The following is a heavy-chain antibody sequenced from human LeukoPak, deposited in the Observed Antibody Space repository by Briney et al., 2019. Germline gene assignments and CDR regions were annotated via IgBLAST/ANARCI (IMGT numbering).Heavy chain of an antibody. Sequence: ASVKVSCKASGYTFTGYYIHWVRQAPGQGLEWMGWINPNSGGSNYAQKFQGRVTMTRDTSISSAYMELSRLRSDDTAVYYCARVKYYDSSFGYWGQGTLVTVSS. CDR2: INPNSGGS. CDR1: GYTFTGYY. V-gene: IGHV1-2*02. J-gene: IGHJ4*02. CDR3: ARVKYYDSSFGY. D-gene: IGHD3-22*01.